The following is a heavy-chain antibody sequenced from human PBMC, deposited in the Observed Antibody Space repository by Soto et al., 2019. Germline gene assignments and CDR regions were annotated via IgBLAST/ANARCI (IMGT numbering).Heavy chain of an antibody. J-gene: IGHJ5*02. Sequence: QVHLVESGGAVVQPGRSLTLSCEASGFTFSSFGMHWVRQSQGEGLEWVGVIWHDGSIQLYADSVKGRFTISRDNSKNTLYLQMNSLRAEDAAVYYCARDRGTVEVPPAFSWFDPWGQGTLVTVSS. D-gene: IGHD2-2*01. CDR1: GFTFSSFG. CDR3: ARDRGTVEVPPAFSWFDP. CDR2: IWHDGSIQ. V-gene: IGHV3-33*01.